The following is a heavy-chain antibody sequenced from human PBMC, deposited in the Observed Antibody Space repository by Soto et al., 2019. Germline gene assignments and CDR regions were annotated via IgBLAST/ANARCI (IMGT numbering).Heavy chain of an antibody. Sequence: PGESLKISCAASGFTVSHKYISWVRQAPGKGLEWVSGISSDGRTYYADPVKGRFSISRDISKDTVYLQMDSLGSEDTAIYYCARDCCSKNHFAHWGQGTLVTVSS. D-gene: IGHD2-2*01. J-gene: IGHJ4*02. V-gene: IGHV3-53*01. CDR2: ISSDGRT. CDR1: GFTVSHKY. CDR3: ARDCCSKNHFAH.